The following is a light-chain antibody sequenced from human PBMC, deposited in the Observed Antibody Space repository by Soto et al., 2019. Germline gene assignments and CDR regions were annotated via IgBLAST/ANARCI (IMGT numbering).Light chain of an antibody. CDR3: QSYDNSLDSWV. V-gene: IGLV1-40*01. CDR1: SSNIGAGYA. Sequence: QSVLTQPPSVSGAPGQRVTISCTGTSSNIGAGYAVHWYQQLPGTAPKLLVYGDSRPSGVPDRFSGAKSDTSASLAITGLQAEDEASYYCQSYDNSLDSWVFGGGTQLTVL. J-gene: IGLJ3*02. CDR2: GDS.